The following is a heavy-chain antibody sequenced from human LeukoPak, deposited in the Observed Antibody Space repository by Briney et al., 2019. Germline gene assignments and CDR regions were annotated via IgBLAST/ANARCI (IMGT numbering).Heavy chain of an antibody. CDR1: GYTFTSYG. D-gene: IGHD5/OR15-5a*01. CDR3: ASSTDLINIYDGDYFDY. V-gene: IGHV1-69*13. Sequence: SVKVSCKASGYTFTSYGISWVRQAPGQGLEWMGGIIPIFGTANYAQKFQGRVTITADESTSTAYMELSSLRSEDTAVYYCASSTDLINIYDGDYFDYWGQGTLVTVSS. J-gene: IGHJ4*02. CDR2: IIPIFGTA.